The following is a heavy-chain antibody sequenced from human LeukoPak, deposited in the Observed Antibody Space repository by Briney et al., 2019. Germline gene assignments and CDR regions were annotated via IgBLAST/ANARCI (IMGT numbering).Heavy chain of an antibody. Sequence: GASVKVSCKASGYTFTSYAMNWVRQAPGQGLEWMGWINTNTGNPTYAQGFTGRFVFSLDTSVSTAYLQISSLKAEDTAVYYCARVPTYYDFWRGGLTSGYYYMDVWGKGTTVTVSS. J-gene: IGHJ6*03. CDR1: GYTFTSYA. D-gene: IGHD3-3*01. CDR3: ARVPTYYDFWRGGLTSGYYYMDV. V-gene: IGHV7-4-1*02. CDR2: INTNTGNP.